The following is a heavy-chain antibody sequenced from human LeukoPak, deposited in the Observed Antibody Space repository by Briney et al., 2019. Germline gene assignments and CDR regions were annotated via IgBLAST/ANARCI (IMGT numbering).Heavy chain of an antibody. V-gene: IGHV3-21*03. J-gene: IGHJ4*02. CDR1: GFTFSNYN. D-gene: IGHD1-26*01. CDR3: VTEVSGSFPT. CDR2: ISSSSSYI. Sequence: GGSLRLSCAVSGFTFSNYNMNWVRQAPGKGLEWVSFISSSSSYIYYADSVKGRFTISRDNAKNSLYLQMNSLKNEDTAVYYCVTEVSGSFPTWGQGTLVTVSS.